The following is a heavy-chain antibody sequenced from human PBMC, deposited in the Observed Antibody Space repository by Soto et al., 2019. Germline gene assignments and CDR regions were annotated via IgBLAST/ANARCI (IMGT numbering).Heavy chain of an antibody. V-gene: IGHV1-69*01. J-gene: IGHJ6*02. CDR1: GGTFSSYA. CDR2: IIPIFGTA. D-gene: IGHD5-12*01. Sequence: QVQLVQSGAEVKKPGSSMKVSCKASGGTFSSYAISWVRQAPGQGLEWMGGIIPIFGTANYAQKFQGRVTITADESTSTAYMELSSLRSEDTAVYYCARGDSGYGPLARPPLMDVWGQGTTVTVSS. CDR3: ARGDSGYGPLARPPLMDV.